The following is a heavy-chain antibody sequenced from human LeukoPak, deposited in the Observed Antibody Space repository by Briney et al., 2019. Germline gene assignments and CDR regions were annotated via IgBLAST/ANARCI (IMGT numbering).Heavy chain of an antibody. CDR1: GFTFSSCW. Sequence: GGSLRLSCAASGFTFSSCWMSWVRQAPGKGLEWVASIKQDGSEKYYVDSVKGRFTISRDNAKNSLYLQMNSRRAEDTAVYYCARVDDFTYDFWGQGTLVTVSS. CDR3: ARVDDFTYDF. CDR2: IKQDGSEK. J-gene: IGHJ4*02. D-gene: IGHD2-2*03. V-gene: IGHV3-7*01.